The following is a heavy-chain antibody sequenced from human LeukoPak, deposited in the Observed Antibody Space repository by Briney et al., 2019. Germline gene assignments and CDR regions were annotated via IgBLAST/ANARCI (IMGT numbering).Heavy chain of an antibody. J-gene: IGHJ4*02. CDR3: ARPAGGRSSWYGFDY. V-gene: IGHV4-59*08. CDR1: GGSISSYY. Sequence: SETLSLTCTVSGGSISSYYWSWIRQPPGKGLEWIGYIYYSGSTNYNPSLKSRVTISVDTSKNQFSLKLSSVTAADTAVYYCARPAGGRSSWYGFDYWGQGTLVTVSS. CDR2: IYYSGST. D-gene: IGHD6-13*01.